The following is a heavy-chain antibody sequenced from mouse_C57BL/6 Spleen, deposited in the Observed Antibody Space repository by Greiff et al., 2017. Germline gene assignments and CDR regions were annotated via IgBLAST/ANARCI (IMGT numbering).Heavy chain of an antibody. CDR1: GFTFSDAW. Sequence: DVKLVESGGGLVQPGGSMKLSCAASGFTFSDAWMDWVRQSPEKGLEWVAEIRNKANNHATYYAESVKGRFTISRDDSKSSVYLQMNSVKAEDTGIYFCTSYPCFVSWGQGTTLTVSS. CDR3: TSYPCFVS. J-gene: IGHJ2*01. CDR2: IRNKANNHAT. V-gene: IGHV6-6*01.